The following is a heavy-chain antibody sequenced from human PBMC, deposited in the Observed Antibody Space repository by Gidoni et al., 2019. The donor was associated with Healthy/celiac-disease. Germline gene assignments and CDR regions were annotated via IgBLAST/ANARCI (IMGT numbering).Heavy chain of an antibody. J-gene: IGHJ2*01. CDR3: AREADRDYDFWSGYLKDFDL. D-gene: IGHD3-3*01. CDR2: LSYSGSTN. CDR1: GCTFRSYG. Sequence: QVQLVESGGGVVQPGRALRLPCAASGCTFRSYGMHGVRQAPGKGLEWVVVLSYSGSTNYYADSVKCRFTISRNNSKNTLYLQMNSLSAEDTAVYYCAREADRDYDFWSGYLKDFDLWGRGTLVTVSS. V-gene: IGHV3-30*03.